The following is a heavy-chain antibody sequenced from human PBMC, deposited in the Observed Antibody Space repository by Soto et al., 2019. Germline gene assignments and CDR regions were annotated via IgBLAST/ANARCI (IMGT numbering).Heavy chain of an antibody. Sequence: PSDALSLTRTAYGGSFTGNYRSWIRQPPGKGLEWIGEVNDSGSTNFNPSLKSRVTISVDTSKKQFTLKLTSVTAADTAVYYCATDSATSYFGMDVWGHGTTVTVSS. CDR3: ATDSATSYFGMDV. V-gene: IGHV4-34*01. D-gene: IGHD1-26*01. CDR2: VNDSGST. CDR1: GGSFTGNY. J-gene: IGHJ6*02.